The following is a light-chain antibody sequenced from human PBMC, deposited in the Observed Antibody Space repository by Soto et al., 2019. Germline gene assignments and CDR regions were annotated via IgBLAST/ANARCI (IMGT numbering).Light chain of an antibody. CDR3: QQYGSSPWT. Sequence: EIVLTQSPGTLSLPPGERATISCRASQSVSSSYLAWYQQKPGQAPRLLIYGASSRATGIPDRFSGSGSGTDFTLTISRLEPEDFAVYYCQQYGSSPWTFGQGTKVDIK. J-gene: IGKJ1*01. CDR1: QSVSSSY. V-gene: IGKV3-20*01. CDR2: GAS.